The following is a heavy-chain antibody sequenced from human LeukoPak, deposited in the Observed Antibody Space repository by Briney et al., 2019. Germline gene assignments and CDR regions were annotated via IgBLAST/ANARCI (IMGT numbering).Heavy chain of an antibody. CDR1: EYFFSSYW. J-gene: IGHJ4*02. D-gene: IGHD3-16*01. CDR3: ARRQYFESSAYNFNYFDF. V-gene: IGHV5-51*07. CDR2: IYPGDSET. Sequence: GESLKISCKGSEYFFSSYWIAWVHQTPGKGLEWMAIIYPGDSETRYSPSFQGQVTISADKSISTAYLQWSGLKASDTAMYYCARRQYFESSAYNFNYFDFWGQGTLVTVSS.